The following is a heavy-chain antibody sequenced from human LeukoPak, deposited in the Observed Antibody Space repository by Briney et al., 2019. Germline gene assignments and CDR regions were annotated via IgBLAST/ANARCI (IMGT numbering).Heavy chain of an antibody. CDR3: AREKLWSSDY. Sequence: ASVKVSCKASGYTFTGYYMHWVRQAPGQGLEWMGWINPNSGVTNYAQKFQGRVTMTRDTSISTAYMELSSLRSEDTAVYYCAREKLWSSDYWGQGTLVTVSS. CDR1: GYTFTGYY. J-gene: IGHJ4*02. D-gene: IGHD5-18*01. CDR2: INPNSGVT. V-gene: IGHV1-2*02.